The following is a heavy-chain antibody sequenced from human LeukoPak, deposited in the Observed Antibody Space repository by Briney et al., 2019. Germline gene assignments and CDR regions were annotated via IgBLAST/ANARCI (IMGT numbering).Heavy chain of an antibody. Sequence: SETLSLTCAVYGGSFSGYYWSWIRQPPGKGPEWIGEINHSGSTNYNPSLKSRVTISVDTSKNQFSLKLSSVTAADTAVYYCARGVRPDYDFWSGYPYSYYFDYWGQGTLVTVSS. J-gene: IGHJ4*02. CDR1: GGSFSGYY. CDR3: ARGVRPDYDFWSGYPYSYYFDY. D-gene: IGHD3-3*01. V-gene: IGHV4-34*01. CDR2: INHSGST.